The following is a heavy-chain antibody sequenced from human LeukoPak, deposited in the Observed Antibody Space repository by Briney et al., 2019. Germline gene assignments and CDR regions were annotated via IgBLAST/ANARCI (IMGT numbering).Heavy chain of an antibody. D-gene: IGHD3-22*01. CDR1: HYSISSNYY. J-gene: IGHJ4*02. Sequence: SETLSLTCTVSHYSISSNYYWGWIRQPPGKGLEWIGSIYHSGSTYYNPSLKSRVTISVDTSKNQFSLKLTSVTAADTAVYYCARSCGYMSYWGQGTLVTVSS. V-gene: IGHV4-38-2*02. CDR2: IYHSGST. CDR3: ARSCGYMSY.